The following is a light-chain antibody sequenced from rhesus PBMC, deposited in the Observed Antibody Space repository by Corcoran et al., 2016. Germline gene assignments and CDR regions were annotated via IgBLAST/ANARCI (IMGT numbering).Light chain of an antibody. V-gene: IGKV1-74*01. J-gene: IGKJ2*01. Sequence: DIQMTQSPSSLSASVGDRVTITCRASENVNNYINWYQQKPGKAPKILINKAANWQSGVPSRFSGSGTGTDYTFTISSLQPEDVATYYCQHGYGTPYSFGQGTKVEIK. CDR3: QHGYGTPYS. CDR1: ENVNNY. CDR2: KAA.